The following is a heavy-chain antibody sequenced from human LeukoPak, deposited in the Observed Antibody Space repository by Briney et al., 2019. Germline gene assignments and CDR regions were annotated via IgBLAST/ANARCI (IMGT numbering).Heavy chain of an antibody. V-gene: IGHV1-46*03. J-gene: IGHJ1*01. Sequence: ASVKVSCKASGYTFTSYYMHWVRQAPGQGLEWMGIINPSGGATRYAQKFQGRVTMTRDTSTSTVYMELGSLRSEDTALYYCARGGGITMPRGVPRSAEYFQHWGQGTLVTVSS. CDR1: GYTFTSYY. CDR3: ARGGGITMPRGVPRSAEYFQH. CDR2: INPSGGAT. D-gene: IGHD3-10*01.